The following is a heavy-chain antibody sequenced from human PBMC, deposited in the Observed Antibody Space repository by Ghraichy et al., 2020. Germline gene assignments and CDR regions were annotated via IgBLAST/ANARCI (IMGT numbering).Heavy chain of an antibody. CDR2: INPSGGST. Sequence: ASVKVSCKASGYTFTSYYMHWVRQAPGQGLEWMGIINPSGGSTSYAQKFQGRVTMTRDTSTSTVYMELSSLRSEDTAVYYCARGGPYYYGSGSYPDDYWGQGTLVTVSS. CDR3: ARGGPYYYGSGSYPDDY. J-gene: IGHJ4*02. V-gene: IGHV1-46*01. D-gene: IGHD3-10*01. CDR1: GYTFTSYY.